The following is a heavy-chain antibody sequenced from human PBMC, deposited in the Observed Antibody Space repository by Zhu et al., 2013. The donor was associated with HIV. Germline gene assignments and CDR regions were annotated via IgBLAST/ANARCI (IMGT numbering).Heavy chain of an antibody. Sequence: QVQLVQSGAEVKKPGASVKVSCKASGYTFSGYGINWVRQAPGQGLEWMGWISAYSGNTNYAQRFQDRVIMTTDTSTNTAYMELRSLTSDDTAVYYCARSLGLSMVRGVPDYWGQGTLVTVSS. V-gene: IGHV1-18*01. CDR2: ISAYSGNT. D-gene: IGHD3-10*01. J-gene: IGHJ4*02. CDR3: ARSLGLSMVRGVPDY. CDR1: GYTFSGYG.